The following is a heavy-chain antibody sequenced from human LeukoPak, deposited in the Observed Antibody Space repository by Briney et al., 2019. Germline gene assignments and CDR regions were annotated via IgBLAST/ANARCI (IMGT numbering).Heavy chain of an antibody. D-gene: IGHD6-19*01. CDR3: AKAGSGWYAPY. Sequence: PGGSLILSCAASGFTFSNYWMSWVRQAPGKGLEWVANIKQYGSEKHYVDSVKGRFTISTDNAKNSMDLQMNSLRAEDTAVYYCAKAGSGWYAPYWGQGTLVTVS. CDR2: IKQYGSEK. CDR1: GFTFSNYW. V-gene: IGHV3-7*01. J-gene: IGHJ4*02.